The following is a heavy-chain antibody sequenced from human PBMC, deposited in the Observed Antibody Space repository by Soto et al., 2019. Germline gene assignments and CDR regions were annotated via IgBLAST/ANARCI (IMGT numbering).Heavy chain of an antibody. CDR1: GVSVSSDNW. Sequence: QMQLQESGPGLVKPSETLSLACAVSGVSVSSDNWWSWVRQPPGKGLEWIGEIFHGASTNYNPSLKSRFTISVARSKNRFSLTLTSVTAADTAVYYCAKNGWSSAEVWGQGKLFPVSS. CDR2: IFHGAST. CDR3: AKNGWSSAEV. J-gene: IGHJ3*01. D-gene: IGHD6-19*01. V-gene: IGHV4-4*02.